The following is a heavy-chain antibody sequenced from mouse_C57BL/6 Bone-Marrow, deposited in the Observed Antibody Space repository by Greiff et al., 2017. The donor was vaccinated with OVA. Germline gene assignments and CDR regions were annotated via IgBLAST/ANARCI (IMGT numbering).Heavy chain of an antibody. Sequence: VQLQQPGPELVKPGASVKISCKASGYAFSSSWMNWVKQRPGKGLEWIGRIYPGDGDTNYNGKFKGKATLTADKSSSTAYMQLSSLTSEDSAVYFCAKSGGFAYWGQGTLVTVSA. V-gene: IGHV1-82*01. J-gene: IGHJ3*01. CDR2: IYPGDGDT. CDR1: GYAFSSSW. CDR3: AKSGGFAY. D-gene: IGHD3-2*02.